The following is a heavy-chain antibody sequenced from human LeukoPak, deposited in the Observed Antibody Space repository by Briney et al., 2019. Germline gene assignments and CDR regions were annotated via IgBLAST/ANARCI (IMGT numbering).Heavy chain of an antibody. D-gene: IGHD3-10*01. J-gene: IGHJ4*02. Sequence: ASVKVSYKASGYTFTSYDINWVRQATGQGLEWMGWMNPNSGNTGYAQEFQGRVTMTRSTSINTAYMELSSLRSEDTAVYYCARSESGSGSFRDYWGQGTLVTVSS. CDR3: ARSESGSGSFRDY. V-gene: IGHV1-8*01. CDR1: GYTFTSYD. CDR2: MNPNSGNT.